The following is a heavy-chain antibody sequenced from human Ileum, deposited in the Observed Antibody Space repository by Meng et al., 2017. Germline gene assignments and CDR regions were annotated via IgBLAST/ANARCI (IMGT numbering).Heavy chain of an antibody. CDR1: GFTFSTYE. CDR2: ISTSGTTI. CDR3: ARVWSGYSGFDY. D-gene: IGHD3-3*01. V-gene: IGHV3-48*03. Sequence: GESLKISCAASGFTFSTYEMNWVRQAPGKGLECISYISTSGTTILYADSVKGRFTLSRDNAKNSLYLQMNSLRVEDTAVYYCARVWSGYSGFDYWGHGNRV. J-gene: IGHJ4*01.